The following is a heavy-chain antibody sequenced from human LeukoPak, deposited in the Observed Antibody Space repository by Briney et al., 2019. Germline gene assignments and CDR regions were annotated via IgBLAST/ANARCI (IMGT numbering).Heavy chain of an antibody. J-gene: IGHJ4*02. CDR1: GFTFSSYA. CDR3: AKDGTRYCSGGSCYSTPY. D-gene: IGHD2-15*01. Sequence: GGSLRLSCAASGFTFSSYAMSWVRQAPGKGLEWVSAISGSGGSTYYADSVKGRFTISRDNSKNTLYLQMNSLRAEDTAVYYCAKDGTRYCSGGSCYSTPYWGQGTQVTVSS. V-gene: IGHV3-23*01. CDR2: ISGSGGST.